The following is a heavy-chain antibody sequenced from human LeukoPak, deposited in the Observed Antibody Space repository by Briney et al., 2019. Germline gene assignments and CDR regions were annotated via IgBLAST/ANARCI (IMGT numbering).Heavy chain of an antibody. CDR1: GFTFSSYW. D-gene: IGHD3-16*02. Sequence: GGSLRLSCAASGFTFSSYWMSWVRQAPGKGLEWVANIKQDGGEKYYVDSVKGRFTISRDNAKNSLYLQMNSLRAEDTAVYYCARDRDYVWGSYRYSPLFDYWGQGTLVTVSS. V-gene: IGHV3-7*01. CDR2: IKQDGGEK. J-gene: IGHJ4*02. CDR3: ARDRDYVWGSYRYSPLFDY.